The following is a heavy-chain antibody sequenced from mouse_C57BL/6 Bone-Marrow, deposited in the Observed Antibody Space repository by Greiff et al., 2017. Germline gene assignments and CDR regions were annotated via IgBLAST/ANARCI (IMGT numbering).Heavy chain of an antibody. CDR3: TPNVFDY. CDR2: IRLKSDNYAT. V-gene: IGHV6-3*01. D-gene: IGHD4-1*01. CDR1: GFTFSNYW. Sequence: EVKVEESGGGLVQPGGSMKLSCVASGFTFSNYWMNWVGQSPEKGLEWVAQIRLKSDNYATNYAESVKGRFTISRDDSKSSVYLQMHNLRAEDTGIYYCTPNVFDYWGQGTTLTVSS. J-gene: IGHJ2*01.